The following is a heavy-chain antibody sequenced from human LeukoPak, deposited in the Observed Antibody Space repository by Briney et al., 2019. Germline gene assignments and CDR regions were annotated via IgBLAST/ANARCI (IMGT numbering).Heavy chain of an antibody. CDR2: IYYSGST. V-gene: IGHV4-39*07. CDR1: GGSISSSSYY. J-gene: IGHJ5*02. D-gene: IGHD5-18*01. Sequence: SETLSLTCTVSGGSISSSSYYWGWIRQPPGKGLEWIGSIYYSGSTYYNPSLKSRVTISVDTSKSQFSLKLSSVTAADTAVYYCARGLGQEDTAMVWAGFDPWGQGTLVTVSS. CDR3: ARGLGQEDTAMVWAGFDP.